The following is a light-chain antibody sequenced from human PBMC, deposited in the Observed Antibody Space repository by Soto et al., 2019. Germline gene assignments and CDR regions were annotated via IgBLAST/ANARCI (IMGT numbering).Light chain of an antibody. CDR2: EGS. J-gene: IGLJ2*01. Sequence: QSALTQPASVSGSPGQSITISCTGTSSDVGSNELVSWYQQHPGKAPKVMIYEGSKRPSGVSNRFSASKSGNTASLTISGLLAEDEADYYCCSYAGSSTFVVFGGGTKLTVL. CDR1: SSDVGSNEL. V-gene: IGLV2-23*03. CDR3: CSYAGSSTFVV.